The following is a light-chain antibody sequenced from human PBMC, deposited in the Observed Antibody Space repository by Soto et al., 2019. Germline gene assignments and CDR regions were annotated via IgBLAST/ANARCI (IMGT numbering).Light chain of an antibody. CDR3: CSYAGSSTFYV. J-gene: IGLJ1*01. CDR1: SSDVGSYNL. Sequence: QSVLTQPASVSGSPGQSITISCTGTSSDVGSYNLVSWYQQHPGKAPKLMIYGVSKRPSGVSNRFSGSKSGNTDSLTISGLQAVDEADDYRCSYAGSSTFYVFGTGTKVTVL. CDR2: GVS. V-gene: IGLV2-23*02.